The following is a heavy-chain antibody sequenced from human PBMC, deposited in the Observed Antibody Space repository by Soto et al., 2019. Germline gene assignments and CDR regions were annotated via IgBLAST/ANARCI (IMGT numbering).Heavy chain of an antibody. D-gene: IGHD1-26*01. CDR2: MNPNSGTT. CDR3: AREISGSYRFDY. CDR1: GYTFTSYD. Sequence: QVQLVQSGAEVKKPGASVKVSCRASGYTFTSYDINWVRQATGQGLEWMGWMNPNSGTTGYAQKFQGRVTMTRNTCITTAYMELSSLRSEDTAVYYCAREISGSYRFDYWGQGTLVTVSS. J-gene: IGHJ4*02. V-gene: IGHV1-8*01.